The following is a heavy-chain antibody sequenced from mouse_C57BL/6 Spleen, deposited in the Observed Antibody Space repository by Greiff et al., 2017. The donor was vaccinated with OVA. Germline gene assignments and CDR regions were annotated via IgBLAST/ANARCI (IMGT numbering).Heavy chain of an antibody. J-gene: IGHJ2*01. CDR2: IDPEDGDT. Sequence: VQLQQSGAELVRPGASVKLSCTASGFNIKDYYMHWVKQRPEQGLEWIGRIDPEDGDTEYAPKFQGKATMTADTSSNTAYLQLSSLTSEDTAVYYCTTHYYGNLYFDYWGQGTTLTVSS. CDR3: TTHYYGNLYFDY. V-gene: IGHV14-1*01. D-gene: IGHD2-1*01. CDR1: GFNIKDYY.